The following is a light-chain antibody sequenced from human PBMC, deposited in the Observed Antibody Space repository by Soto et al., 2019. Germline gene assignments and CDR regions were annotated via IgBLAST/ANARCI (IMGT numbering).Light chain of an antibody. CDR1: QSVLYSSNNKNY. Sequence: DIVMTQSPDSMAVSLGERATINCKSSQSVLYSSNNKNYLAWYQQNPGQPPKLLIYWASTRESGVPDRFSGSGSRTDFTLTISSLQAEDVAVYYCQQYYSTPFTFGPGTKVDIK. CDR3: QQYYSTPFT. V-gene: IGKV4-1*01. J-gene: IGKJ3*01. CDR2: WAS.